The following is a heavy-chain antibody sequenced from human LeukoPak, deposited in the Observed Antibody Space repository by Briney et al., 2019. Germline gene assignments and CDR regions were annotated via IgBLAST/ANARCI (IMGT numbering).Heavy chain of an antibody. D-gene: IGHD6-19*01. Sequence: PGGSLRLSCAASGFTVSSNYMSWVRQAPGKGLEWVSVIYSGGSTYYADSVKGRFTISRDNSKNTQYLQMNSLRAEDTAVYYCAREHTSGWYDYWGQGTLVTVSS. J-gene: IGHJ4*02. CDR2: IYSGGST. V-gene: IGHV3-66*01. CDR3: AREHTSGWYDY. CDR1: GFTVSSNY.